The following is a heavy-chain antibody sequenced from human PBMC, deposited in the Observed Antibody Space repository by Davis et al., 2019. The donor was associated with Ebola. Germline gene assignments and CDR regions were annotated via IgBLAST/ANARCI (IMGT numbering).Heavy chain of an antibody. CDR3: ARGITMIEVGWFDP. CDR1: GYTFTSYD. J-gene: IGHJ5*02. D-gene: IGHD3-22*01. CDR2: MNPNSGNT. V-gene: IGHV1-8*01. Sequence: ASVKVSCKASGYTFTSYDINWVRQATGQGLEWMGWMNPNSGNTGYAQKFQGRVTMTRNTSISTAYMELSSLRSEDTAVYYCARGITMIEVGWFDPWGQGTLVTVSS.